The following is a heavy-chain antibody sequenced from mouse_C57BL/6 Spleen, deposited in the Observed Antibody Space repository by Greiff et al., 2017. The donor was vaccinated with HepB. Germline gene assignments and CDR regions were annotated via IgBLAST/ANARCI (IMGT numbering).Heavy chain of an antibody. CDR3: ARYTTVVGYFDF. D-gene: IGHD1-1*01. V-gene: IGHV1-18*01. CDR1: GYTFTDYN. CDR2: INPNNGGT. Sequence: VQLKQSGPELVKPGASVKIPCKASGYTFTDYNMDWVKQSHGKSLEWIGDINPNNGGTIYNQKFKGKATLTVDKSSSTAYMELRSLTSEDTAVYYSARYTTVVGYFDFWGQGTTLTVSS. J-gene: IGHJ2*01.